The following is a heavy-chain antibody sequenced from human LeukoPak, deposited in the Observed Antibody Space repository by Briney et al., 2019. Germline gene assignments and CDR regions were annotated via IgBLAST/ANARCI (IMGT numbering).Heavy chain of an antibody. J-gene: IGHJ4*02. Sequence: PGGSLRLSCAVSGFTVSSNYMSWVRQAPGRGLEWVSVIYSDGTTYYADSVKGRFTISRDNSKNTLYLQINSLRAEDTAVYYCARTYGYSSSHFDYWGQGTLVTVSS. CDR1: GFTVSSNY. CDR2: IYSDGTT. CDR3: ARTYGYSSSHFDY. D-gene: IGHD6-13*01. V-gene: IGHV3-53*01.